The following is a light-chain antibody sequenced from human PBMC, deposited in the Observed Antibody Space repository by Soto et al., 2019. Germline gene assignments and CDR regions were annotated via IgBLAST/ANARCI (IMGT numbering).Light chain of an antibody. CDR2: DVS. J-gene: IGLJ1*01. CDR3: CSYAGSPRYV. Sequence: QSALTQPRSVSGSPGQSVTMSSTGTSSDVGGYNYVSWYQQHPGKAPKVMIYDVSERPSGVPDRFSGSKSGNTASLTISGLQAEDEADYYCCSYAGSPRYVLGTGTKLTVL. CDR1: SSDVGGYNY. V-gene: IGLV2-11*01.